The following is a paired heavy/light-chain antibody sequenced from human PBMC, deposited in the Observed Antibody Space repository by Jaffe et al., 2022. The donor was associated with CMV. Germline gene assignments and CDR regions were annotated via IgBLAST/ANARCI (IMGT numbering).Heavy chain of an antibody. J-gene: IGHJ1*01. CDR2: ISSSGGTT. V-gene: IGHV3-23*01. CDR1: GFTFSLYA. D-gene: IGHD1-26*01. CDR3: AKNVGAKRGEYFQY. Sequence: EVQLLESGGGLVQPGGSLRLSCAASGFTFSLYAMSWVRQAPGKGLEWVSTISSSGGTTYYADSVKGRFTISRDNSKNTLYVQVNSLRAEDTAVYYCAKNVGAKRGEYFQYWGQGTLVTVSS.
Light chain of an antibody. CDR3: AAWDGSLNGWV. CDR2: DDT. J-gene: IGLJ3*02. CDR1: SSNIGSKT. V-gene: IGLV1-44*01. Sequence: QSVLTQPPSASGTPGQRVTISCSGSSSNIGSKTVNWYQQLPGAAPKLLIYDDTQRPSGVPDRFSGSKSGTSASLAIRGLQSEDEADYYCAAWDGSLNGWVFGGGTKLTVL.